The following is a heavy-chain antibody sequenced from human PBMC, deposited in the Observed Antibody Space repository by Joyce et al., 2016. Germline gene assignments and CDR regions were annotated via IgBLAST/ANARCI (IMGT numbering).Heavy chain of an antibody. J-gene: IGHJ4*02. V-gene: IGHV4-30-4*01. CDR3: ARVTWFGDKGFDY. D-gene: IGHD3-10*01. CDR2: ISYTGIT. CDR1: GGSISSGDYY. Sequence: QVQLQESGPGLVKPSQTLSLTCSVSGGSISSGDYYWSWIRQPPGNGLEWIGYISYTGITYYKLSLKSRITISVDTSKNQFSLKLSSVTAADTAVYYCARVTWFGDKGFDYWGQGTLVTVSS.